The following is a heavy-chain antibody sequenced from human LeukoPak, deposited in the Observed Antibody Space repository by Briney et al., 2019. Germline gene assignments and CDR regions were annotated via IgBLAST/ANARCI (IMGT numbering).Heavy chain of an antibody. D-gene: IGHD3-10*01. CDR3: AKRGVVIRVFLVGFHKGAYYFDS. V-gene: IGHV3-23*01. Sequence: PGGSLRLSCAVSGITLSNYGMSWVRQAPGKGLEWVAGIAGSGGGTNYADSVKGRFTIPRDNPKTTLYLQMNSLRADDTAVYFCAKRGVVIRVFLVGFHKGAYYFDSWGQGALVTVSS. CDR2: IAGSGGGT. J-gene: IGHJ4*02. CDR1: GITLSNYG.